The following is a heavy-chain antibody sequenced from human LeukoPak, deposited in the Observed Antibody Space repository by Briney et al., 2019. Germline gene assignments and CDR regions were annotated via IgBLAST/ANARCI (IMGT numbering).Heavy chain of an antibody. V-gene: IGHV3-9*01. CDR2: ISWNSGSI. CDR3: AKDTNYYYYYMDV. CDR1: GFTFDDYA. Sequence: GRSLRLSCAASGFTFDDYAMHWVRQAPGKGLEWVSGISWNSGSIGYADSVKGRFTISRDNAKNSLYLQMNSPRAEDTALYYCAKDTNYYYYYMDVWGKGTTVTVSS. J-gene: IGHJ6*03.